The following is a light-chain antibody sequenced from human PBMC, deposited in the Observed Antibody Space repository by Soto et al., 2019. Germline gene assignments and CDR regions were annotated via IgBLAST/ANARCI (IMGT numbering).Light chain of an antibody. Sequence: EIVMTQSPDTLSVSPGERATLSCRASQSISTELAWYQQKPGQPPRLLIYSASTRATGVPARFTGSGSGSEFTLTISGLQSEDFAVYYCQQGHNWPLTFCQGTRLEI. CDR2: SAS. CDR1: QSISTE. J-gene: IGKJ2*01. CDR3: QQGHNWPLT. V-gene: IGKV3-15*01.